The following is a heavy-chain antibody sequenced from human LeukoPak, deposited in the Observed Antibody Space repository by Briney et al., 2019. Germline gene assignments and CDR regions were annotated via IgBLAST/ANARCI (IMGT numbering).Heavy chain of an antibody. CDR2: IYYSGST. D-gene: IGHD3-10*01. V-gene: IGHV4-39*07. CDR1: GGSISSSSYY. Sequence: SETLSLTCTVSGGSISSSSYYWGWIRRPPGKGLEWIGSIYYSGSTYYNPSLKSRVTISVDTSKNQFSLKLSSVTAADTAVYYCARDPGLLWFGELNYYYGMDVWGQGTTVTVSS. J-gene: IGHJ6*02. CDR3: ARDPGLLWFGELNYYYGMDV.